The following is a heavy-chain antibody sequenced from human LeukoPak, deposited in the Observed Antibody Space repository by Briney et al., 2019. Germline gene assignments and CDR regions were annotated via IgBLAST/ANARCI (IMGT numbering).Heavy chain of an antibody. D-gene: IGHD2-21*01. CDR2: INTNTGNP. CDR3: ASKGDGSCGSSHCQGAFDF. J-gene: IGHJ3*01. V-gene: IGHV7-4-1*02. CDR1: GYTFTSYA. Sequence: ASVKVSCKASGYTFTSYAMNWVRQAPGQGLEWMGWINTNTGNPTYAQGFTGRFVFSLDTSVSAAYLQISSLKAEDTAVYYCASKGDGSCGSSHCQGAFDFWGQGSMVTVSS.